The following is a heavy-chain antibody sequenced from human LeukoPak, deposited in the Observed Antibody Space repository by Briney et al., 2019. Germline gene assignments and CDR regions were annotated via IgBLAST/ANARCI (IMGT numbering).Heavy chain of an antibody. CDR3: AKDRIRDWDTAMVTNAFDI. J-gene: IGHJ3*02. Sequence: PGGSLRLSCAASGFTFSSYAMSWLRPAPAKGLEWVSAISGSGGSTYYADTVKGRFTISRDNSKNTLYLQMNSLRAEDTAVYYCAKDRIRDWDTAMVTNAFDIWGQGTMVTVSS. D-gene: IGHD5-18*01. CDR2: ISGSGGST. V-gene: IGHV3-23*01. CDR1: GFTFSSYA.